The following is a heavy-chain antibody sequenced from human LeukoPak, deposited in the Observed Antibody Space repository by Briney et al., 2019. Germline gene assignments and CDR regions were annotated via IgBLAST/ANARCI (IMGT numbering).Heavy chain of an antibody. CDR3: ARGADSSGYYSIFYFDY. V-gene: IGHV4-59*01. D-gene: IGHD3-22*01. CDR2: IYYSGST. CDR1: GGSISSYY. J-gene: IGHJ4*02. Sequence: SETLSLTCTVSGGSISSYYWNWIRQPPGKGLEWIGYIYYSGSTNYNPSLKSRVTISVDTSKSQFSLKLSSVTAADTAVYYCARGADSSGYYSIFYFDYWGQGTLVTVSS.